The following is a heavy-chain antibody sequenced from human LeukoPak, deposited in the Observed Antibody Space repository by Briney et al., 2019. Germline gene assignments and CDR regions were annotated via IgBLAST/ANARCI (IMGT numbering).Heavy chain of an antibody. CDR3: AKGGNYDSRGYYWGY. V-gene: IGHV3-23*01. CDR1: GFTFSSYA. J-gene: IGHJ4*02. CDR2: ISGSGDST. Sequence: GGSLRLSCAASGFTFSSYAMSWVRQAPGKGLEWVSAISGSGDSTYYADSVKGRFTISRDNSKNTLYPQMNSLRAEDTAVYYCAKGGNYDSRGYYWGYWGQGTLVTVSS. D-gene: IGHD3-22*01.